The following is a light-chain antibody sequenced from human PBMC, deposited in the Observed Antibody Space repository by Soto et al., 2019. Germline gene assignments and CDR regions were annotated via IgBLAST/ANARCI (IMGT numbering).Light chain of an antibody. CDR2: GAS. CDR3: RQRKYSPPIT. CDR1: QSIRIN. V-gene: IGKV3-15*01. J-gene: IGKJ5*01. Sequence: IVMTQSPATLSVSPGERATRSFRASQSIRINLAWYQQKPVQAPRLLLYGASTRATGAPASCIGSRAATEYSPTIISRLPTDDAVYYCRQRKYSPPITFGQGTRLEI.